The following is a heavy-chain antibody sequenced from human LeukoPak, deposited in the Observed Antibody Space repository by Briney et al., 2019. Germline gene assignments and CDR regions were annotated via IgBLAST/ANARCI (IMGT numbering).Heavy chain of an antibody. CDR1: RFTFSSYS. Sequence: GGSLRLSCAASRFTFSSYSVNWVRQAPGKGLEWVSSISSTSTYIYYADSMKGRFIISRDNAKNSLYLQMNSLRAEDTAVYYCVRVPNWKYGWFDPWGQGTLVTVSS. CDR2: ISSTSTYI. J-gene: IGHJ5*02. D-gene: IGHD1-7*01. CDR3: VRVPNWKYGWFDP. V-gene: IGHV3-21*01.